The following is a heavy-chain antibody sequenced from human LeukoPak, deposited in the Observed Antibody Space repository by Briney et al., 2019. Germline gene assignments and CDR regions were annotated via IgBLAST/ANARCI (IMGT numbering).Heavy chain of an antibody. D-gene: IGHD6-25*01. CDR1: GGSFSSHY. CDR3: ARDLSGDNWFDP. Sequence: PSETLSLTCAVYGGSFSSHYWSWIRQPAGKGLEWIGRIYTSGSTNYNPSLKSRVTISVDTSKNQFSLKLSSVTAADTAVYYCARDLSGDNWFDPWGQGTLVTVSS. J-gene: IGHJ5*02. CDR2: IYTSGST. V-gene: IGHV4-4*07.